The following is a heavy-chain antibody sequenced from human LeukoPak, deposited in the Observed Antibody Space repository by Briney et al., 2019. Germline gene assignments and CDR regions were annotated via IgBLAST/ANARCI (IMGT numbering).Heavy chain of an antibody. Sequence: SETLSLTCTVSGGSLSSYYWSWIRQPPGKGLEWIGYIYYFGSTYYNPSLKSRVIISVDTSKNQFSLKLSSVTAADTAVYYCARDRPGESYYYYYMDVWGKGTTVTVSS. CDR2: IYYFGST. V-gene: IGHV4-59*01. CDR1: GGSLSSYY. J-gene: IGHJ6*03. CDR3: ARDRPGESYYYYYMDV.